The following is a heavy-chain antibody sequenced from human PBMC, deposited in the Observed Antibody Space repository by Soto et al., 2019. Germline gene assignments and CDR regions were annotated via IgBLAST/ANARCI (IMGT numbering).Heavy chain of an antibody. J-gene: IGHJ3*02. Sequence: GGSLRLSCAASGFTFNTYAMSWVRQAPGKGLEWVSAISASYSTYYADSVKGRFTISRDNSMNALYLQMNSLRIEDAAVYYCAHPRGYGVFDAYDIWGQGTMVTVSS. CDR2: ISASYST. CDR1: GFTFNTYA. D-gene: IGHD4-17*01. V-gene: IGHV3-23*01. CDR3: AHPRGYGVFDAYDI.